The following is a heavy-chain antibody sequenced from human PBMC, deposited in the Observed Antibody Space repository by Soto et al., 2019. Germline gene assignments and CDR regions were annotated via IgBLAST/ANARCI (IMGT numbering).Heavy chain of an antibody. CDR2: IFHSGNA. CDR1: GGSIRNVY. J-gene: IGHJ4*01. D-gene: IGHD2-15*01. V-gene: IGHV4-59*01. Sequence: ETLSLTCTVSGGSIRNVYWSWIRQAPGKGLEWIGFIFHSGNAKYNPSLKSRVTISVDTSKNQFSLSLDSVTAADTAVYFCARAHAPTLPFDSWGQGTLVTVSS. CDR3: ARAHAPTLPFDS.